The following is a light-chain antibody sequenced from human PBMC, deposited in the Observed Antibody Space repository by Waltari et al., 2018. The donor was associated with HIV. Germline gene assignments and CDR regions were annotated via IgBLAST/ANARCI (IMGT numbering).Light chain of an antibody. CDR3: YSTDSSGYPL. V-gene: IGLV3-10*01. J-gene: IGLJ2*01. Sequence: SYELTQPPSVSVSPGQAARINCSGDALPNKYAYWYQQKSGQAPVLVIYEDSERPSGIPERCSGSSSGKMATLTISGAQVEDEADYYCYSTDSSGYPLFGGGTKLTVL. CDR2: EDS. CDR1: ALPNKY.